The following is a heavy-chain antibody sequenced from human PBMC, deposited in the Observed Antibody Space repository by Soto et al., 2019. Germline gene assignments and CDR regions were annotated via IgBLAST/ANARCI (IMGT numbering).Heavy chain of an antibody. CDR2: INSDGTTT. D-gene: IGHD2-2*02. Sequence: QPGGSLRLSCAASGLTFSNYWMHWVRQAPGKGLVWVSRINSDGTTTDYADSVKGRFTISRDNAKNTLYLQMNSLRAEDTAVYYCARDHCSTTSCYTVWFDPWGQGTLVTVSS. CDR3: ARDHCSTTSCYTVWFDP. J-gene: IGHJ5*02. CDR1: GLTFSNYW. V-gene: IGHV3-74*01.